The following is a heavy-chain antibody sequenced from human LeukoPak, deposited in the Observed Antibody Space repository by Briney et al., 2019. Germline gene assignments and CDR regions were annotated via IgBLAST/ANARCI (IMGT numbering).Heavy chain of an antibody. CDR3: ARGSYDSSGFDY. J-gene: IGHJ4*02. CDR2: IIPIFGKA. CDR1: GGTFSSYA. Sequence: GASVTVSCKASGGTFSSYAISWVRQAPGQGLEWMGGIIPIFGKANYAQTFQGRVTITTDQSTSTAYMELSSMRADDTAVYYCARGSYDSSGFDYWGQGTLVTVSS. D-gene: IGHD3-22*01. V-gene: IGHV1-69*05.